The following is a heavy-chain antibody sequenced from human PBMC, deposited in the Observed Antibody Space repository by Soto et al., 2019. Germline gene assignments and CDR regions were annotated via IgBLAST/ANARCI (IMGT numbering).Heavy chain of an antibody. CDR1: GGSISSYY. CDR2: IYTSGST. D-gene: IGHD3-22*01. CDR3: ARARVGSTMMRGYYFDY. V-gene: IGHV4-4*07. J-gene: IGHJ4*02. Sequence: PSEALSLNCTVSGGSISSYYWSWIRQPAGKGLEWIGRIYTSGSTNYNPSLKSRVTMSVDTSKNQFSLKLSSVTAADTAVYYCARARVGSTMMRGYYFDYWGQGTLVIVSS.